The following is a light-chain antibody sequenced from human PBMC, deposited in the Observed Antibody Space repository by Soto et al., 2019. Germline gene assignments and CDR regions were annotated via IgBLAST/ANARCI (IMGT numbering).Light chain of an antibody. CDR2: AAS. V-gene: IGKV1-39*01. CDR3: QQSNSIPHT. J-gene: IGKJ2*01. CDR1: QSISSY. Sequence: DIQMTHSPSSLSASVGDRVTITCRASQSISSYLNWYQQKPGKAPKLLIYAASSLQSGFPSRFTGSGSGTDFTLTISSLQPEDFATYYCQQSNSIPHTFGQGTKLEIK.